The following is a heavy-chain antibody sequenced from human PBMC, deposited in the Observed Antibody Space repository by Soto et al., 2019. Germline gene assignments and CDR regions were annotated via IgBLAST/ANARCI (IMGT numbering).Heavy chain of an antibody. CDR2: IKQDGSEK. D-gene: IGHD3-10*01. V-gene: IGHV3-7*01. CDR1: GFTFSSYW. Sequence: GGSLRLSCAASGFTFSSYWMSWVRQAPGKGLEWVANIKQDGSEKYYVDSVKGRFTISRDNAKNSLYLQMNSLRAEDTAVYYCARDPPPGYYGMDVWGQGTTVTVPS. CDR3: ARDPPPGYYGMDV. J-gene: IGHJ6*02.